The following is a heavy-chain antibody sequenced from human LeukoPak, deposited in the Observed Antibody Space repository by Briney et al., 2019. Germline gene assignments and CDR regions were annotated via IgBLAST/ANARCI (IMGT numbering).Heavy chain of an antibody. CDR3: ARDVHCSSTSCYDDNFDY. D-gene: IGHD2-2*01. V-gene: IGHV1-69*05. CDR1: GGTFSSYA. Sequence: SVKVSCKASGGTFSSYAISWVRQAPGQGLEWMGGIIPIFGTANYAQKFQGRVTITTDESTSTAYMELSSLRSEDTAVYYCARDVHCSSTSCYDDNFDYWGQGTLVTVSS. CDR2: IIPIFGTA. J-gene: IGHJ4*02.